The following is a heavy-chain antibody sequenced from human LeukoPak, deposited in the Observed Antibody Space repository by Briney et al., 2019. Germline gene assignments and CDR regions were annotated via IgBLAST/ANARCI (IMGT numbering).Heavy chain of an antibody. CDR1: GYTFTSYD. V-gene: IGHV1-8*03. CDR3: AREVRIAAAGTGYYMDV. D-gene: IGHD6-13*01. Sequence: GASVKVSCKASGYTFTSYDINWVRQATGQGLEWMGWMNPNSGNTGYAQKFQGRVTITRNTSISTAYMELSSLRSEDTAVYYCAREVRIAAAGTGYYMDVWGKGTTVTVSS. CDR2: MNPNSGNT. J-gene: IGHJ6*03.